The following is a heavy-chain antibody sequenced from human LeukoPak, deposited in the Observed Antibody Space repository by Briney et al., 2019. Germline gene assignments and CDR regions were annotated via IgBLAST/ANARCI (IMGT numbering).Heavy chain of an antibody. CDR1: GFTFSDSW. CDR3: ATYTHWVAGDV. Sequence: GGSLRLSCAASGFTFSDSWMSWVRQAPGKGLEWVANMNQDGSEKDYVDSVKGRFTISRDNARISLYLQMGSLRAEDTAVYYCATYTHWVAGDVWGQGTTVTVSS. D-gene: IGHD3-16*01. J-gene: IGHJ6*02. CDR2: MNQDGSEK. V-gene: IGHV3-7*01.